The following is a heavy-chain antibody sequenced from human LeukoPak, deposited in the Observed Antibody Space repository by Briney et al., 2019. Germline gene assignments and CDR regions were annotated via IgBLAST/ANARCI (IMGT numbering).Heavy chain of an antibody. CDR1: GFTFSKHW. Sequence: PGGSLRLSCVASGFTFSKHWMHWVRQAPGKGLVWVSRVNEDGSETNYADSVKGRLTISRDNAKNKVYLEMNSLRAEDTAVYYCARAKPADFDLWGRGTLLTVSS. CDR2: VNEDGSET. V-gene: IGHV3-74*01. J-gene: IGHJ2*01. CDR3: ARAKPADFDL.